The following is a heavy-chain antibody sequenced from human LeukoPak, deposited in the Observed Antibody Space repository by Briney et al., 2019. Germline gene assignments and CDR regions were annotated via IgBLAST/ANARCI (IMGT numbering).Heavy chain of an antibody. CDR1: GFSVSSNY. J-gene: IGHJ3*02. CDR3: ARGNSRDAFDI. V-gene: IGHV3-53*01. CDR2: IYSGGVT. Sequence: PGGSLRLSCVASGFSVSSNYVSWVRQAPGKGLEWVSVIYSGGVTYYADSVKGRFTISRDTSKNTLFLQMNSLRAEDTAVYYCARGNSRDAFDIWGQGTVVTVSS. D-gene: IGHD6-13*01.